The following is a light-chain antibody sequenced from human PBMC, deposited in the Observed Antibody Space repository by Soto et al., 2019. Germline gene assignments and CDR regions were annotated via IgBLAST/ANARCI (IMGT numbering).Light chain of an antibody. V-gene: IGKV3-11*01. CDR3: QQRVNRVT. Sequence: EIVLTQSPATLSLSPGERASLSCRASRSVTTYLAWYQQKPGQAPRLLIYDSSNRATGIPARFSGSGSGTDFTLTISSLESEDFAVYYCQQRVNRVTFGGGTK. J-gene: IGKJ4*01. CDR1: RSVTTY. CDR2: DSS.